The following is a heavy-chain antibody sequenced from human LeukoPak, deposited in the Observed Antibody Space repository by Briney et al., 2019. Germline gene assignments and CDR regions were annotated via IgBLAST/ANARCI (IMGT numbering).Heavy chain of an antibody. CDR2: INHSGST. D-gene: IGHD5-12*01. Sequence: SETLSLTCAVYGVSFSGYYWSWIRQPPGKGLEWIGEINHSGSTNYNPSLKSRVTISVDTSKNQFSLKLSSVTAADTAVYYCARGGYGHWVDYWGQGTLVTVSS. CDR3: ARGGYGHWVDY. V-gene: IGHV4-34*01. J-gene: IGHJ4*02. CDR1: GVSFSGYY.